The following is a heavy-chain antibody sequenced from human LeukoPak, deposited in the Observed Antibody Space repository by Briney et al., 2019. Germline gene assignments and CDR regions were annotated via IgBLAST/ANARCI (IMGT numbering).Heavy chain of an antibody. CDR2: IHYSGST. V-gene: IGHV4-31*03. D-gene: IGHD3-22*01. CDR3: ASTVVNNWFDP. J-gene: IGHJ5*02. Sequence: SQALSLTCTVSGGSISSGGYYWSWIRQHPGKGLEWIGYIHYSGSTYYNSSLKSRVTISVDTSKNQFSLKLSAVTAADTAVYYCASTVVNNWFDPWGQGNLVTVSS. CDR1: GGSISSGGYY.